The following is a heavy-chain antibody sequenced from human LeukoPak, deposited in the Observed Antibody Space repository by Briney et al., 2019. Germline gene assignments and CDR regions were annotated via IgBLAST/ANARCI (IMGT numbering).Heavy chain of an antibody. V-gene: IGHV3-74*01. J-gene: IGHJ4*02. CDR2: VNSDGSGT. D-gene: IGHD3-10*01. CDR1: RSTFSNYW. CDR3: ARDFPMTLVRGVLDY. Sequence: PGGSLRLSCAASRSTFSNYWMHWVRQAPGKGLVWVSRVNSDGSGTNYADSVKGRFTISRDNAKNSLHLQMNSLRAEDTAVYYCARDFPMTLVRGVLDYWGQGTLVTVSS.